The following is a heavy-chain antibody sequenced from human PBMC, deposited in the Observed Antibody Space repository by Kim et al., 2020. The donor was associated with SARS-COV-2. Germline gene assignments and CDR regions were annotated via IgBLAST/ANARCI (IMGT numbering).Heavy chain of an antibody. V-gene: IGHV1-18*01. D-gene: IGHD2-2*01. J-gene: IGHJ5*02. Sequence: ASVKVSCKASGYTFTSYGISWVRQAPGQGLEWMGWISAYNGNTNYAQKLQGRVTMTTDTSTSTAYMELRSLRSDDTAVYYCARGGDIVVVPAAPEDWFDPWGQGTLVTVSS. CDR1: GYTFTSYG. CDR3: ARGGDIVVVPAAPEDWFDP. CDR2: ISAYNGNT.